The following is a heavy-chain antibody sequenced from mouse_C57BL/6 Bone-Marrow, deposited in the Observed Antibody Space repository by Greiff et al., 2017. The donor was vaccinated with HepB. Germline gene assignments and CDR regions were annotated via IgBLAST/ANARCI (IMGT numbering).Heavy chain of an antibody. CDR3: ARSGHYGSYFRYFDV. CDR2: IHPNSGST. D-gene: IGHD2-1*01. V-gene: IGHV1-64*01. Sequence: QVQLQQPGAELVKPGASVKLSCKASGYTFTSYWMHWVKQRPGQGLEWIGMIHPNSGSTNYNEKFKSKATLTVDKSSSTAYMQLSSLTSEDSAVYYCARSGHYGSYFRYFDVWGTGTTVTVSS. CDR1: GYTFTSYW. J-gene: IGHJ1*03.